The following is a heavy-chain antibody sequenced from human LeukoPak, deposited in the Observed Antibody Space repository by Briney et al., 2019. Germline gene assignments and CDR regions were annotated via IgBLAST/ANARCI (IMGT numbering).Heavy chain of an antibody. Sequence: GGSLRLSCVASGFTLSNYAMSWVRQAPGKGLEWVSSLGISGGYTWYAGSVKGRFTISRDNSKNTLYLQMNSLRAEDTAVYYCARVGGKWLRYYFDYWGQGTLVTVSS. CDR1: GFTLSNYA. CDR2: LGISGGYT. CDR3: ARVGGKWLRYYFDY. V-gene: IGHV3-23*01. J-gene: IGHJ4*02. D-gene: IGHD3-22*01.